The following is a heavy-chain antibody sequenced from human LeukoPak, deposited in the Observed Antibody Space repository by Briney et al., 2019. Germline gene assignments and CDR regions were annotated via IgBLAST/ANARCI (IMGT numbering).Heavy chain of an antibody. CDR3: ARGYSSGSDWFDP. J-gene: IGHJ5*02. V-gene: IGHV4-61*02. CDR1: GGSINSGSYY. Sequence: SETLSLTCTVSGGSINSGSYYWSWIRQPAEQGLEWIGRIYTSGSTNYNPSFRSRVIISLDTSKKQFSLKLYSVTAADTAMYYCARGYSSGSDWFDPWGQGILVTVSS. CDR2: IYTSGST. D-gene: IGHD3-22*01.